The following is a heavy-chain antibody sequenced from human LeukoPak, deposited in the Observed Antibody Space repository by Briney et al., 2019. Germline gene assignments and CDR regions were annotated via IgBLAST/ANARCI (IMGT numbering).Heavy chain of an antibody. CDR1: GGSLSGYY. CDR2: INHSGST. J-gene: IGHJ5*02. CDR3: ARGQLVVPAAISVNWFDP. Sequence: PSETLSLTCAVYGGSLSGYYWSWIRQPPGKGLEWIGEINHSGSTNYNPSLKSRVTISVDTSKNQFSLKLSSVTAADTAVYYCARGQLVVPAAISVNWFDPWGQGTLVTVSS. V-gene: IGHV4-34*01. D-gene: IGHD2-2*01.